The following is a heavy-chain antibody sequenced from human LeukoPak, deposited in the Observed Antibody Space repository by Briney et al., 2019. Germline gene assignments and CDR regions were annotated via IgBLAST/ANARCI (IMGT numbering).Heavy chain of an antibody. CDR1: GFTFSSYW. V-gene: IGHV3-74*01. D-gene: IGHD6-13*01. Sequence: PGGSLRLSCAASGFTFSSYWMYWVRQAPGKGLVWVSRVNSDGSTTSYADSVKGRFTISRDNAKNTLYLQVNSLRAEDTAVYHCARSGAYTGSTWTFDSWGQGALVTVSS. CDR3: ARSGAYTGSTWTFDS. CDR2: VNSDGSTT. J-gene: IGHJ4*02.